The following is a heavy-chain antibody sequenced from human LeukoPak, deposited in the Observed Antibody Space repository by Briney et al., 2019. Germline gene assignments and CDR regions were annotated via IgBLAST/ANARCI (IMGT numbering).Heavy chain of an antibody. CDR2: INPSGGST. D-gene: IGHD3-10*01. CDR3: ARGPRITMVRGGQWYYYMDV. J-gene: IGHJ6*03. V-gene: IGHV1-46*01. CDR1: GYTFTSYY. Sequence: ASVKVSCKASGYTFTSYYMHWVRQAPGQGLEWMGIINPSGGSTNYAQKFQGRVTMTRDTSTSTVYMELSSLRSDDTAVYYCARGPRITMVRGGQWYYYMDVWGKGTTVTISS.